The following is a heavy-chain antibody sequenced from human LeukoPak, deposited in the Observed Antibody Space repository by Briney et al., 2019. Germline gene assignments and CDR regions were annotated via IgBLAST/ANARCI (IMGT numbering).Heavy chain of an antibody. CDR1: GFTFSDSF. V-gene: IGHV3-11*01. D-gene: IGHD2-15*01. CDR3: SRGALAEATTPFYF. J-gene: IGHJ4*02. Sequence: GGSLRLSCTASGFTFSDSFMSWIRQAPGKGLEWISYISSRGTTIYYADSVKGRFTISRDNAKNSLFLQINSLRVDITAVSYSSRGALAEATTPFYFWGQGTLVTVSS. CDR2: ISSRGTTI.